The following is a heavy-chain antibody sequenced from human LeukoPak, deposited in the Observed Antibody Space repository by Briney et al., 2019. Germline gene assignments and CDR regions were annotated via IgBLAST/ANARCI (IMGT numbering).Heavy chain of an antibody. D-gene: IGHD6-19*01. CDR1: GFTFSSYG. CDR2: ISYDGSNK. V-gene: IGHV3-30*18. CDR3: AKDPIAVAGTGKKYYYYYMDV. J-gene: IGHJ6*03. Sequence: GGSLRLSCAAFGFTFSSYGMHWVRQAPGKGLEWVAVISYDGSNKYYADPVKGRFTISRDNSKNTLYLQMNSLRAEDTAVYYCAKDPIAVAGTGKKYYYYYMDVWGKGTTVTVSS.